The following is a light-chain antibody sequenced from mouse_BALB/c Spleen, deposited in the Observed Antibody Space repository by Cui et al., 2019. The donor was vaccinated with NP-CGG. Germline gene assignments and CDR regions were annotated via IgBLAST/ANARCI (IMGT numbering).Light chain of an antibody. CDR2: GTN. V-gene: IGLV1*01. J-gene: IGLJ1*01. CDR3: ALWYSNHWV. Sequence: VLPHHSSLTTSPPAPVTLPCRSSTGAVTTNNYANWVQEKPDHLFTGLIGGTNNRVPGVPARFSGSLIGDKAALTITGAQTEDEAIYFCALWYSNHWVFGGGTKLTVL. CDR1: TGAVTTNNY.